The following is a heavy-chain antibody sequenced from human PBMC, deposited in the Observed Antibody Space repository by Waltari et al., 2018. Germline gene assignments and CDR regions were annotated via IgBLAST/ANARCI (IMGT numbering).Heavy chain of an antibody. J-gene: IGHJ6*02. CDR2: LTASGLM. CDR3: AKDEGARLATTFGMDA. D-gene: IGHD1-26*01. V-gene: IGHV3-23*01. Sequence: EMQLLESGGALVQPGGSLRLSCAASGFPFSTYTRNWVRQAPGKGREWVAVLTASGLMDYGDSVKGRFIISRDNSKNILYLEMYRLRVEDTARYYCAKDEGARLATTFGMDAWGQGTTVIVSS. CDR1: GFPFSTYT.